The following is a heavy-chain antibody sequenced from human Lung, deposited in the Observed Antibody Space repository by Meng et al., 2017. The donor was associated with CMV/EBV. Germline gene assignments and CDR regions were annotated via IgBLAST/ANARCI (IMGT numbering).Heavy chain of an antibody. CDR1: GYSISSGYY. D-gene: IGHD1-26*01. J-gene: IGHJ4*02. Sequence: SETLSFXCTVSGYSISSGYYWGWIRQPPGKGLEWIGSIYHSGSTYYNPSLKSRVTISVDTSKNQFSLKLSSVTAADTAVYYCARVGWEHVADYWGQGTLVTVSS. CDR3: ARVGWEHVADY. CDR2: IYHSGST. V-gene: IGHV4-38-2*02.